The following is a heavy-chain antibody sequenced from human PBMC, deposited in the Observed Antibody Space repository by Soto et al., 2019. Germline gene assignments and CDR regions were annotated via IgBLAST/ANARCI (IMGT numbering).Heavy chain of an antibody. J-gene: IGHJ6*03. CDR3: ARGTGTPYYYYYYMDV. CDR1: GYSFTSYW. D-gene: IGHD1-1*01. Sequence: GESLKISCKGSGYSFTSYWIGWVRQMPGKGLEWMGIIYPGDSDTRYSPSFQGQVTISADKSISTAYLQWSSLKASDTVMYYCARGTGTPYYYYYYMDVWGKGTTVTVSS. CDR2: IYPGDSDT. V-gene: IGHV5-51*01.